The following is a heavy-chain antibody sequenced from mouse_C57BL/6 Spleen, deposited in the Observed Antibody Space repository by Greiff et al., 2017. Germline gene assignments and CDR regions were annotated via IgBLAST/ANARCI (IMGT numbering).Heavy chain of an antibody. Sequence: VQLQQSGPVLVKPGASVKMSCKASGYTFTDYYMNWVKQSHGKSLEWIGVINPYNGGTSYNQKFKGKATLTVDKSSSTAYMELNSLTSEDSAVYYCARSNDGHDYWGQGTTLTVSS. D-gene: IGHD2-3*01. CDR3: ARSNDGHDY. V-gene: IGHV1-19*01. CDR2: INPYNGGT. CDR1: GYTFTDYY. J-gene: IGHJ2*01.